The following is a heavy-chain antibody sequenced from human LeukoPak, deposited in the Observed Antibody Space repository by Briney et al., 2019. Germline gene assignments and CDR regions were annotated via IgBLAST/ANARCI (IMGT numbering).Heavy chain of an antibody. CDR1: GFIFSSFA. J-gene: IGHJ4*02. CDR2: ISAGGGRT. V-gene: IGHV3-23*01. CDR3: AKDSGRVDH. Sequence: GGSLRVSCAASGFIFSSFAMTWVRQAPGKGLEWVSGISAGGGRTHYADSVKGRFTISRDSSMNMLYLQMNSQSAEDTAVYFCAKDSGRVDHWGQGTLVTVSS.